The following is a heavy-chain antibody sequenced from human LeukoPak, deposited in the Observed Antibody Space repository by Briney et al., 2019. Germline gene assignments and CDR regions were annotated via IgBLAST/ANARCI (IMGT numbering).Heavy chain of an antibody. J-gene: IGHJ2*01. D-gene: IGHD6-13*01. CDR1: GGSISSYY. CDR2: IYGSGNT. V-gene: IGHV4-4*09. Sequence: SETLSLTCTVSGGSISSYYWSWIRQPPGKGLEWIGYIYGSGNTMYNPSLESRVTISMGTSKNQFSLKVTSVTAADTAVYYCARRSSTPNWYFDLWGRGTLVTVSS. CDR3: ARRSSTPNWYFDL.